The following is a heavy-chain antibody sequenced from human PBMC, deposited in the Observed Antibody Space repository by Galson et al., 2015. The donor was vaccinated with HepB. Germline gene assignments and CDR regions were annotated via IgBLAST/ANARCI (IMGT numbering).Heavy chain of an antibody. CDR3: APRGEDAFDI. CDR2: INHSGST. CDR1: GGSFSGYY. J-gene: IGHJ3*02. D-gene: IGHD3-16*01. V-gene: IGHV4-34*01. Sequence: LTCAVYGGSFSGYYWSWIRQPPGKGLEWIGEINHSGSTNYNPSLKSRVTISVDTSKNQFSLKLSSVTAADTAVYYCAPRGEDAFDIWGQGTMVTVSS.